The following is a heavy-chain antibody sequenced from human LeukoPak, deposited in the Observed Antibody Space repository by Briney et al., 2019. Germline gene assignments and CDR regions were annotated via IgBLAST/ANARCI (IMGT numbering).Heavy chain of an antibody. CDR1: GFTFSSYA. CDR3: AKDAVTTGYYNGMDV. D-gene: IGHD4-17*01. Sequence: GGSLRLSCAAAGFTFSSYAVSWVRQAPGKGMEWVSVIGGRDANTYYADSVKGRFIISRDNSKNTLYLQMNSQRVEDTAVYYCAKDAVTTGYYNGMDVWGQGTTVTVSS. J-gene: IGHJ6*02. V-gene: IGHV3-23*01. CDR2: IGGRDANT.